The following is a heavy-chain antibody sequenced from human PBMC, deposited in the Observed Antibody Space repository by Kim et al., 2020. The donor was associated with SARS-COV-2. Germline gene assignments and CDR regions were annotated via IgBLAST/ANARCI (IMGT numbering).Heavy chain of an antibody. D-gene: IGHD3-22*01. CDR2: ISSTGNS. CDR1: GDSINSGNYF. V-gene: IGHV4-61*02. Sequence: SETLSLTCTVSGDSINSGNYFWSWIRQPAGKGLEWIGRISSTGNSNYNSSLKGRVTISADTSKNQFSLKLSSVTAADTAVYYCARDNYFDSSGYYYSPGWFDTWGQGTLVTVSS. J-gene: IGHJ5*02. CDR3: ARDNYFDSSGYYYSPGWFDT.